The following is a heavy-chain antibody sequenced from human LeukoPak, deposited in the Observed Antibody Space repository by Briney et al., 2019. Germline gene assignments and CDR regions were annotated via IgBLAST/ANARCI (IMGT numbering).Heavy chain of an antibody. V-gene: IGHV1-3*01. CDR1: GHTSTTYA. Sequence: ASVKVSCKASGHTSTTYAIHWVRQAPGQGLEWMGWINAGNGNIKYSQKFQGRVTITGDTSASTAYMELSSLRSEDTAIYYCAKIAASDTGEGYWGQGTLVTVSS. J-gene: IGHJ4*02. D-gene: IGHD6-13*01. CDR2: INAGNGNI. CDR3: AKIAASDTGEGY.